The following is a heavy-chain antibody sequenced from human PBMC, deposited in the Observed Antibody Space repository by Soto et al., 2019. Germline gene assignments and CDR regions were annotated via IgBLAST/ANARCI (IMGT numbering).Heavy chain of an antibody. D-gene: IGHD6-13*01. Sequence: QLQLQESGPGLVKPSETLSLTCTVSGGSISSSSYYWGWIRQPPGKGLGWIGSIYYSGSTYYNPSLTSRGTISVDTSKNQFSLKLSSVTAADTAVYYCARPRIAAVCPDAFDIWGQGTMVTVSS. V-gene: IGHV4-39*01. CDR1: GGSISSSSYY. CDR3: ARPRIAAVCPDAFDI. CDR2: IYYSGST. J-gene: IGHJ3*02.